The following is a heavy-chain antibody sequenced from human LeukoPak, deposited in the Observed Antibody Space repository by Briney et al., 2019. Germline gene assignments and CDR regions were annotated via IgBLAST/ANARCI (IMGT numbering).Heavy chain of an antibody. D-gene: IGHD2-2*03. Sequence: SEALSLTCTVSGGSISSYYWSWIRQPPGKGLEWIGYIYYSGSTNYNPSLKSRVTMSVDTSKNQFSLRLSSVTAADTAVYYCARDGSGYFDLRGRGTLVTVSS. CDR1: GGSISSYY. CDR2: IYYSGST. V-gene: IGHV4-59*12. CDR3: ARDGSGYFDL. J-gene: IGHJ2*01.